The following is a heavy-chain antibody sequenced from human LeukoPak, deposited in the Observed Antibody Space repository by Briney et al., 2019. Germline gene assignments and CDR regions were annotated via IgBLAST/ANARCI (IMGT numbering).Heavy chain of an antibody. CDR3: ARDHRLRLEDY. CDR1: GFTFSSYW. Sequence: GGSLRLSCAASGFTFSSYWMSWVRQAPGKGLEWVANIKQDGSEKYYVDSVKGRFTISRDNAKNSPYLQMNSLRAEDTAVYYCARDHRLRLEDYWGQGTLVTVSS. J-gene: IGHJ4*02. V-gene: IGHV3-7*01. CDR2: IKQDGSEK. D-gene: IGHD4-17*01.